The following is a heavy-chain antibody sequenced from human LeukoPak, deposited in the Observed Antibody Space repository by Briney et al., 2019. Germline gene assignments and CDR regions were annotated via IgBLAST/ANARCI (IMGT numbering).Heavy chain of an antibody. CDR3: ARVSMGESIAVAEGQFDY. CDR2: INYSGST. V-gene: IGHV4-59*01. D-gene: IGHD6-19*01. Sequence: SETLSLTCAVYGGSFSGYYRGWIRQPPGKGLEWIGYINYSGSTNYNPSLKSRITISVDTSKNQVSLKLSSVTAADTAVYYCARVSMGESIAVAEGQFDYWGQGTLVTVSS. J-gene: IGHJ4*02. CDR1: GGSFSGYY.